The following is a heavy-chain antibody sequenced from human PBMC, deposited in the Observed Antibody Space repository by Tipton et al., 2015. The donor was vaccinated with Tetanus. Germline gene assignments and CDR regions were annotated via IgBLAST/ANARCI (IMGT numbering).Heavy chain of an antibody. V-gene: IGHV4-39*02. Sequence: LRLSCTVSSASISSSDFSWGWIRQPPGGGLEWIGTVYYSGSTYYNPSLKSRVAISVDTSKNHFSLRLSSVTAADTAVYHCARLSIASTGTYGLTFYYGMDVWGPGTTVTVSS. CDR1: SASISSSDFS. D-gene: IGHD6-13*01. J-gene: IGHJ6*02. CDR2: VYYSGST. CDR3: ARLSIASTGTYGLTFYYGMDV.